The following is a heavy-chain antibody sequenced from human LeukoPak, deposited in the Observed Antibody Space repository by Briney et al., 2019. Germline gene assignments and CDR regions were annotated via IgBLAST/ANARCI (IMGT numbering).Heavy chain of an antibody. CDR1: GFTFTTFW. Sequence: TGGSLRLSCAASGFTFTTFWMSWVRQAPGKGLEWVANIKQDGSERYYVDSVKGRFTISRDNAKNSLYLQMNSQRAEDTGVYYCAGSGWQVYLDYWGQGALVTVSS. CDR2: IKQDGSER. CDR3: AGSGWQVYLDY. V-gene: IGHV3-7*01. J-gene: IGHJ4*02. D-gene: IGHD6-19*01.